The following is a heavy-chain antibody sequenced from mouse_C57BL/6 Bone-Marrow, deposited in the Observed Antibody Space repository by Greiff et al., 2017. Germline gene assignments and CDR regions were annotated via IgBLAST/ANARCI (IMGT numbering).Heavy chain of an antibody. CDR2: IDPSDSYT. CDR1: GYTFTSYW. V-gene: IGHV1-69*01. D-gene: IGHD2-3*01. Sequence: VQLQQPGAELVMPGASVKLSCKASGYTFTSYWMHWVKQRPGQGLEWIGEIDPSDSYTNYNQKFKGKSTLTVDKSSSTAYMQLSSLTSEDSAVYYCAKHDIWYFDVWGTGTTVTVSS. J-gene: IGHJ1*03. CDR3: AKHDIWYFDV.